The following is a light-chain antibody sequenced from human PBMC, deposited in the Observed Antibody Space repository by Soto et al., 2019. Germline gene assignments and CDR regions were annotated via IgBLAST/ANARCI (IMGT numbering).Light chain of an antibody. CDR3: QNSYYIPWT. J-gene: IGKJ1*01. CDR2: GGS. CDR1: ETITSH. V-gene: IGKV1-39*01. Sequence: DIQLTQSPSCLSASVGDRVTITCRASETITSHLNWFQHKPGKAPKLLIYGGSILISGVPSRFSVSGSGTDFTLTISSLQPEDFATYFCQNSYYIPWTFGQGTKVDNK.